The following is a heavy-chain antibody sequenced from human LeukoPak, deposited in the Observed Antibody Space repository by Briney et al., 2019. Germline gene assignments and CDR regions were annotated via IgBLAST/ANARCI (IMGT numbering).Heavy chain of an antibody. CDR2: IYYSGST. D-gene: IGHD3-22*01. Sequence: SETLSLTCTVSGGSISSSSYYWGWISQPPGKGLEWIGSIYYSGSTYYNPSLKSRVTISVDTSKNQFSLKLSSVTAADTAVYYCARVKYYYDSSGYSQLLDFDYWGQGTLVTVSS. J-gene: IGHJ4*02. CDR1: GGSISSSSYY. V-gene: IGHV4-39*07. CDR3: ARVKYYYDSSGYSQLLDFDY.